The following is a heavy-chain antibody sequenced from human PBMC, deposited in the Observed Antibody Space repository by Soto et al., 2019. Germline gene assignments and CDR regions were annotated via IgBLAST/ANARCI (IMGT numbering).Heavy chain of an antibody. CDR2: IYYSGST. V-gene: IGHV4-31*03. Sequence: QVQLQASGPGLVKPSQTLSLTCTVSGGSISSGDYYWSSIRQHPGKGLEWIGYIYYSGSTYYNPSLKCRLTISVDTSKNQFSLKLSSVPAADTAVYYCPRLWSSSRLGFDPWGEGTLVTVSS. CDR1: GGSISSGDYY. J-gene: IGHJ5*02. CDR3: PRLWSSSRLGFDP. D-gene: IGHD2-2*01.